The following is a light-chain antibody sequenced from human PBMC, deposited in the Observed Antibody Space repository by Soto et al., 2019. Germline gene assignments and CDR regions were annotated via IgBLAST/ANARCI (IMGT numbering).Light chain of an antibody. CDR1: QSITNY. V-gene: IGKV1-5*03. CDR2: KAS. J-gene: IGKJ1*01. Sequence: DNQMTQSPSTLSASVGDRVTITCRASQSITNYLAWYQQKPGRAPRLLIYKASSLESGVPSRFSGSGSGTEFSLTISSLQTDDFSTYYCQQYHSYWTFGQGTKVDIK. CDR3: QQYHSYWT.